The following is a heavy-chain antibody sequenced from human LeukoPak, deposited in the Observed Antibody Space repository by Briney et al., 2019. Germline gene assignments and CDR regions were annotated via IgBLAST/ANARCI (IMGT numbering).Heavy chain of an antibody. Sequence: GESLKISCKGSGYSFTSYWIGWVRQMPGKGLEWMGIVYPGDSDTGYSPSFQGQVTISADKSISTAYLQWSSLKASDTAMYYCARRAAAGTYYYYYMDVWGKGTTVTVSS. J-gene: IGHJ6*03. CDR2: VYPGDSDT. V-gene: IGHV5-51*01. D-gene: IGHD6-13*01. CDR1: GYSFTSYW. CDR3: ARRAAAGTYYYYYMDV.